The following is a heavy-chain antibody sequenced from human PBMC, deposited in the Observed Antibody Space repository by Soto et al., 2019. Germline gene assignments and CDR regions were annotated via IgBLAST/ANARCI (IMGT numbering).Heavy chain of an antibody. J-gene: IGHJ3*01. V-gene: IGHV3-23*01. CDR1: GFAFSSHP. D-gene: IGHD6-6*01. CDR2: ISDGGDLT. Sequence: GGSLRLPCAASGFAFSSHPMSWVRQAPERGLEWVSGISDGGDLTYNADSVKGRFTISRDNSKNILFLQMNSLRVEDTALYYCARRAFGSSRSFDLWGQGTMVTVSS. CDR3: ARRAFGSSRSFDL.